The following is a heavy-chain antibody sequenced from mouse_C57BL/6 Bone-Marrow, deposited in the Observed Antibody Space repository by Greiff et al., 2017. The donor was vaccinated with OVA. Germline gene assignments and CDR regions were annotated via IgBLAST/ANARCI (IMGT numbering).Heavy chain of an antibody. D-gene: IGHD2-2*01. CDR2: IYPGSGST. CDR1: GYTFTSYW. Sequence: QVQLQQPGAELVKPGASVKMSCKASGYTFTSYWITWVKQRPGQGLEWIGDIYPGSGSTNYNEKFKSKATLTVDTSSSTAYVQLSSLTSEDSAVYYCARKVVDYGYDDWYFDVWGTGTTVTVSS. CDR3: ARKVVDYGYDDWYFDV. J-gene: IGHJ1*03. V-gene: IGHV1-55*01.